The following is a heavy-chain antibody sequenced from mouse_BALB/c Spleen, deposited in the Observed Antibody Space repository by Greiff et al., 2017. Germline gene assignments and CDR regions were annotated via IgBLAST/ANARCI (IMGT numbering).Heavy chain of an antibody. CDR3: CYGSSYDWYFDV. Sequence: EVKLVESGPSLVKPSQTLSLTCSVTGDSITSGYWNWIRKFPGNKLEYMGYISYSGSTYYNPSLKSRISITRDTSKNQYYLQLNSVTTEDTATYYCCYGSSYDWYFDVWGAGTTVTVSS. CDR1: GDSITSGY. V-gene: IGHV3-8*02. J-gene: IGHJ1*01. CDR2: ISYSGST. D-gene: IGHD1-1*01.